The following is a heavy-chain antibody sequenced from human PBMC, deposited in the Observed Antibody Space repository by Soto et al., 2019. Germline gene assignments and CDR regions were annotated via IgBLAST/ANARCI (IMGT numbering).Heavy chain of an antibody. CDR2: IYSSGST. D-gene: IGHD3-9*01. J-gene: IGHJ6*02. CDR3: SRGIGYYDIFTVYYLHGNDV. CDR1: GGSISRYS. V-gene: IGHV4-4*07. Sequence: SETLSLTCTVSGGSISRYSWSWIRQPAGKGLECFGRIYSSGSTNYNPSLKSGVTMSVDTSKNPFSLKRSSASAAYAAVYSGSRGIGYYDIFTVYYLHGNDVWGQGTAVTVSS.